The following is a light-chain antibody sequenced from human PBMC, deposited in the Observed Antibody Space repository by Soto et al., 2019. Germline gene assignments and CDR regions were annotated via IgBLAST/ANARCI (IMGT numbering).Light chain of an antibody. CDR2: EVS. CDR1: SGDIGAYNY. CDR3: SSFTTSRAYV. J-gene: IGLJ1*01. V-gene: IGLV2-14*01. Sequence: QSVLTQPSSVSGSPGQSITISCTGTSGDIGAYNYVCWYQQQSVKAPKLIIYEVSYRPSGVSNRFSGSKSGNTASLTISGLQAEDEADYYCSSFTTSRAYVFGLGTKVNV.